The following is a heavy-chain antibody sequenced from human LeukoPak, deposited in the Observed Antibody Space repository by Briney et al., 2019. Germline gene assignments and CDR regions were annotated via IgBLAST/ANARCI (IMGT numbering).Heavy chain of an antibody. J-gene: IGHJ6*02. V-gene: IGHV4-59*12. Sequence: SETLSLTCTVSGGSISSYYWSWIRQPPGKGLEWIGYIYYSGSTNYNPSLKSRVIISVDTSKNQFSLKLSSVTAADTAVYYCARERNYPKNYGMDVWSQGTTVTVSS. CDR3: ARERNYPKNYGMDV. CDR2: IYYSGST. D-gene: IGHD1-7*01. CDR1: GGSISSYY.